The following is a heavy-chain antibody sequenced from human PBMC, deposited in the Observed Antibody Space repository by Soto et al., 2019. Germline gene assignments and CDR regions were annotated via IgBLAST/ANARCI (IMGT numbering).Heavy chain of an antibody. CDR3: PRLRGERYYDCSSGYSAYFDY. D-gene: IGHD3-3*01. CDR2: IYYSGST. CDR1: GGSIGSSSYY. J-gene: IGHJ4*02. Sequence: SSQTLSLTCTVSGGSIGSSSYYWGWIRQPPGTGLEWIGSIYYSGSTYYNPSLKSRVTVSLDTSKNQFSLKLSSVTGGGTAVYYCPRLRGERYYDCSSGYSAYFDYWGQGTLVTVSS. V-gene: IGHV4-39*01.